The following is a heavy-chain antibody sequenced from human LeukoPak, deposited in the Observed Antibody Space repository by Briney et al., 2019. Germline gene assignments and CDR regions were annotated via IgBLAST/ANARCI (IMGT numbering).Heavy chain of an antibody. D-gene: IGHD5-18*01. CDR2: ISPSSSSI. J-gene: IGHJ6*02. V-gene: IGHV3-21*01. CDR3: ARERRNTPMDV. Sequence: GGSLRLSCEASGFTFSTYTMNWVRQAPGKGQEWVSFISPSSSSIYYADSVEGRFTVSRDNAKNSLYLQMNSLRAEDTALYYCARERRNTPMDVWGQGTTVTVSS. CDR1: GFTFSTYT.